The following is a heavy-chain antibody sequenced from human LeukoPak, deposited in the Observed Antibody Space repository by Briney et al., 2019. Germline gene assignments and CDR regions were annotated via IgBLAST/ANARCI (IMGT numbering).Heavy chain of an antibody. J-gene: IGHJ4*02. V-gene: IGHV3-30*02. Sequence: PGGSLRLSCAASGFTFSLYGMYWVRQAPGKGLEWVTFIRYDGSNKYYADSVKGRFTISRDNSKNTLYLQMNSLRAEDTAVYYCTTAEGSYYDSSGPWYYFDYWGQGTLVTVSS. CDR3: TTAEGSYYDSSGPWYYFDY. CDR2: IRYDGSNK. CDR1: GFTFSLYG. D-gene: IGHD3-22*01.